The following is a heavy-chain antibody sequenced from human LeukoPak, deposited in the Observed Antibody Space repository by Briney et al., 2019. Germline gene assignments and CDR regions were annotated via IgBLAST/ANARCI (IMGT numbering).Heavy chain of an antibody. CDR2: MNPNSGNT. Sequence: GASVKVSCKASGYTFTSYDINWVRQATGQGLEWMGWMNPNSGNTGYAQKFQGRVTITRNTSISTAYMELSSLRSEDTAVHYCARGLRSHIAAAGKRYYFDYWGQGTLVTVSS. D-gene: IGHD6-13*01. CDR3: ARGLRSHIAAAGKRYYFDY. CDR1: GYTFTSYD. J-gene: IGHJ4*02. V-gene: IGHV1-8*03.